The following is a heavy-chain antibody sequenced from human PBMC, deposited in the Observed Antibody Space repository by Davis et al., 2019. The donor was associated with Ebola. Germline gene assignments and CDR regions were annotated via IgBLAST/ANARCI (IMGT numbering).Heavy chain of an antibody. Sequence: ASVKVSCKASGYTFTSYGISWVRRAPGQGLEWMGWINPNSGGTNYAQKFQGRVTMTRDTSISTAYMELSSLRSEDTAVYYCARARYYDFWSGYPTVYYYYYYMDVWGKGTTVTVSS. CDR1: GYTFTSYG. D-gene: IGHD3-3*01. CDR2: INPNSGGT. V-gene: IGHV1-2*02. CDR3: ARARYYDFWSGYPTVYYYYYYMDV. J-gene: IGHJ6*03.